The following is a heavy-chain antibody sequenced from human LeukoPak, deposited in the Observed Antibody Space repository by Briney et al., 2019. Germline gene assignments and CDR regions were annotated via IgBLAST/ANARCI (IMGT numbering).Heavy chain of an antibody. D-gene: IGHD2-21*01. V-gene: IGHV2-26*01. CDR3: ARYCGDDAFDI. CDR2: IFSNDEK. Sequence: SGPTLVNPTETLTLTCTVSGFSLRNARMGVSWIRQPPGKALEWLAHIFSNDEKSYSTSLKSRLTISKDTSKSQVVLTMTNMDPVDTATYYCARYCGDDAFDIWGQGTMVTVSS. CDR1: GFSLRNARMG. J-gene: IGHJ3*02.